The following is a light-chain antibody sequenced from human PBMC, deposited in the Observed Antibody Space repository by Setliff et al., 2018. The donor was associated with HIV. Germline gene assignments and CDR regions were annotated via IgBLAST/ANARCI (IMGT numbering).Light chain of an antibody. CDR1: SSNIGSNT. CDR2: SNY. Sequence: QSVLTQPPSASGTPGQRVTISCSGSSSNIGSNTVTWYQQLPGTAPKLLIYSNYQRPSGVPDRFSGAKSGTSASLAISGDQSEDEAYYYCATWDDSLNGFVFGTGTKVTVL. V-gene: IGLV1-44*01. J-gene: IGLJ1*01. CDR3: ATWDDSLNGFV.